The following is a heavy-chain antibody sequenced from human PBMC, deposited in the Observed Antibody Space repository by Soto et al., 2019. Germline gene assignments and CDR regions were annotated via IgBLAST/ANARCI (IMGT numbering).Heavy chain of an antibody. J-gene: IGHJ4*02. D-gene: IGHD6-19*01. V-gene: IGHV3-30*18. CDR3: AKLSSGWFGPFDY. CDR2: ISYDGTKT. CDR1: GFTFSIYA. Sequence: GGSLRLSCAASGFTFSIYAMHWVRQAPGTGLEWVAVISYDGTKTYYADSVKGRFPISRDNAKNTLYLQMNSLRAEDTAVYYCAKLSSGWFGPFDYWGQGTLVTVSS.